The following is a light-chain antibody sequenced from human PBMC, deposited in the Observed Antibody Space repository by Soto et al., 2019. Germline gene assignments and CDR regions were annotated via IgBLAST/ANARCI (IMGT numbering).Light chain of an antibody. CDR3: QKYNSAPHT. CDR1: QGISNY. Sequence: DIQMTQSPSSLSASVGDRVTITCRASQGISNYLAWYQQKPGKVPKLLIYAASTLQSVVPSRFSGSGSGTDFTLTISSLQPEDDATYYWQKYNSAPHTFGQGTTLEIK. CDR2: AAS. V-gene: IGKV1-27*01. J-gene: IGKJ2*01.